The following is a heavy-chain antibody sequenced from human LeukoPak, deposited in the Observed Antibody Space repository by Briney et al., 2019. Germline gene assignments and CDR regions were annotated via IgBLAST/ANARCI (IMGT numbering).Heavy chain of an antibody. D-gene: IGHD6-19*01. J-gene: IGHJ3*02. CDR3: ASGWYRAFDI. CDR1: GSSISSYY. V-gene: IGHV4-59*01. Sequence: SETLSLTCTVSGSSISSYYWSWIRQPPGKGLEWIGYIYYSGSTNYNPSLKSRVTISVDTSKNQFSLKLSSVTAADTAVYYCASGWYRAFDIWGQGTMVTVSS. CDR2: IYYSGST.